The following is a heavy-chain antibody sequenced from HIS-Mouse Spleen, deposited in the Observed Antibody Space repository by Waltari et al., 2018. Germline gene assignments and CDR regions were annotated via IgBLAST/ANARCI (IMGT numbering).Heavy chain of an antibody. V-gene: IGHV4-39*07. D-gene: IGHD6-13*01. CDR1: CVSVSSRSYY. Sequence: QLQLQESGPGLVKPSETLFLTCTVSCVSVSSRSYYLGRIRQPPGKGLEWIGSIYYSGSTYYNPSLKSRVTISVDTSKNQFSLKLSSVTAADTAVYYCAREIPYSSSWYDWYFDLWGRGTLVTVSS. CDR2: IYYSGST. CDR3: AREIPYSSSWYDWYFDL. J-gene: IGHJ2*01.